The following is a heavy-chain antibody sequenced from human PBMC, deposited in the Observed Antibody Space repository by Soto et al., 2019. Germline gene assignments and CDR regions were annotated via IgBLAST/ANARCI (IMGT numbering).Heavy chain of an antibody. J-gene: IGHJ4*02. CDR3: ARSRGYATEVDF. CDR2: IDPSDSYT. CDR1: GYSFTSYW. D-gene: IGHD5-12*01. Sequence: GESLKISCKGSGYSFTSYWISWVRQMPGKGLEWMGRIDPSDSYTNYSPSFQGHVTISADKSISTAYLQWSSLKASDTAIYYCARSRGYATEVDFWGQGTLVTVSS. V-gene: IGHV5-10-1*01.